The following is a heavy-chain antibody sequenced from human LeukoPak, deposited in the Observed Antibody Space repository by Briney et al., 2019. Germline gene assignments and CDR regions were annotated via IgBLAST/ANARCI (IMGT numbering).Heavy chain of an antibody. CDR1: GYSISSGYY. CDR3: ARGGASFDY. CDR2: IYHSGST. D-gene: IGHD2-15*01. Sequence: SETLSPTCAVSGYSISSGYYWGWIRQPPGKGLEWIGSIYHSGSTYYNPSLKSRVTISVDTSKNQFSLKLSSVTAADTAVYYCARGGASFDYWGQGTLVTVSS. V-gene: IGHV4-38-2*01. J-gene: IGHJ4*02.